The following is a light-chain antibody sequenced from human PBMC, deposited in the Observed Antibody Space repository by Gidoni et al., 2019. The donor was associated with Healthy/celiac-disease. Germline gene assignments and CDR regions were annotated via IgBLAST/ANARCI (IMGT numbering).Light chain of an antibody. CDR3: QQSYSTPRT. CDR2: AAS. Sequence: DIQMTQSPSSLSASVGDRVTIPCRPSQSSSSYLNWYQQKPGKALKLLIYAASSLQSGVPSRFSGSGAGTDFTLTISSLQPEDFATYYCQQSYSTPRTFGPGTKVDI. V-gene: IGKV1-39*01. J-gene: IGKJ3*01. CDR1: QSSSSY.